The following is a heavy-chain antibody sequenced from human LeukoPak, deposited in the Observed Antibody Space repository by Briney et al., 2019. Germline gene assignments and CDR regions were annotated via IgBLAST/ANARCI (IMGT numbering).Heavy chain of an antibody. V-gene: IGHV3-33*01. CDR2: IWYGGSNK. CDR3: ARGYGDRLDCFDP. J-gene: IGHJ5*02. D-gene: IGHD4-17*01. Sequence: PGGSLRLSCAASGFTFSSYGMHWVRQAPGKGLEWVAVIWYGGSNKYYTDSVKGRFTISRDNSKNTLYLQMNSLRAEDTAVYNCARGYGDRLDCFDPWGQGTLVTVSS. CDR1: GFTFSSYG.